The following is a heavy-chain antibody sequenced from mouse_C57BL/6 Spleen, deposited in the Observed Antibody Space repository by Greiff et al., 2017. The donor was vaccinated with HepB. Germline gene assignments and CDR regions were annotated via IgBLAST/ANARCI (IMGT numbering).Heavy chain of an antibody. D-gene: IGHD1-2*01. V-gene: IGHV1-50*01. CDR2: IDPSDSYT. J-gene: IGHJ2*01. Sequence: QVQLQQPGAELVKPGASVKLSCKASGYTFTSYWMQWVKQRPGQGLEWIGEIDPSDSYTNYNQKFKGKATLTVDTSSSTAYMQLSSLTSEDSAVYYCAGGYGLRHLDDWGQGTTRTVSS. CDR3: AGGYGLRHLDD. CDR1: GYTFTSYW.